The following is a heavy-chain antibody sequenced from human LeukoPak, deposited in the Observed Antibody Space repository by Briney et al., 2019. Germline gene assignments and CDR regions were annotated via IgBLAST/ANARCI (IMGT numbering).Heavy chain of an antibody. CDR1: GFNFNNAW. J-gene: IGHJ4*02. CDR2: IYSAGNT. Sequence: PGGSLRLSCAASGFNFNNAWMNWVRQAPGKGLEWVSFIYSAGNTYYADFVKGRFTISRHTSKNTLYLQMNSLRAEDTAVYYCAKDVGMIGYCSGGSCYAIDYWGQGTLVTVSS. D-gene: IGHD2-15*01. V-gene: IGHV3-53*04. CDR3: AKDVGMIGYCSGGSCYAIDY.